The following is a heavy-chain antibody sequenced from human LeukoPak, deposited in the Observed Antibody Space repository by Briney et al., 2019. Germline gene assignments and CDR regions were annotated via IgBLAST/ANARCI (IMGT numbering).Heavy chain of an antibody. D-gene: IGHD3-16*01. Sequence: PSETLSLTCTVSGDSIRSYYWSWIRQPPGKGLEWIGNIHYSGSTKYNPSLKSRVTISVDTSKNQFSLKVSSLTAADTAVYCCARLGALHDAFDVWGQGTLVTVSS. CDR1: GDSIRSYY. V-gene: IGHV4-59*12. CDR2: IHYSGST. J-gene: IGHJ3*01. CDR3: ARLGALHDAFDV.